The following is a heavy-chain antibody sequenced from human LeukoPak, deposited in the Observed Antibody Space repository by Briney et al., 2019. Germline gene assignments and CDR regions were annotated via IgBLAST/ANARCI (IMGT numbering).Heavy chain of an antibody. CDR3: ARQSPPLLRYFDWSESPSYYFDY. J-gene: IGHJ4*02. Sequence: GGSLRLSCAASGFTFSSYAMHWVRKAPRKGLEWVAVISYDGSNKYYADSVKGRFTISRDNSKNTLSLHMNSLRAEDTAVYSCARQSPPLLRYFDWSESPSYYFDYWGQATLVTVSS. CDR2: ISYDGSNK. V-gene: IGHV3-30*14. D-gene: IGHD3-9*01. CDR1: GFTFSSYA.